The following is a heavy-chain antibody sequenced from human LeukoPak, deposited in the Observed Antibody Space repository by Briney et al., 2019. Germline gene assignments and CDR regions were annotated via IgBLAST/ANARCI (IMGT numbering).Heavy chain of an antibody. D-gene: IGHD6-25*01. Sequence: GRSLRLSCAASGFTFSNYGMHWVRQAPGKGLEWVAVISYDGSNKYYADSVKGRFTISRDNSKNTLYLQMNSLRAEDTAVYYCAKGPPYSSAQYIDYWGRGTLVTVSS. V-gene: IGHV3-30*18. CDR3: AKGPPYSSAQYIDY. CDR2: ISYDGSNK. J-gene: IGHJ4*02. CDR1: GFTFSNYG.